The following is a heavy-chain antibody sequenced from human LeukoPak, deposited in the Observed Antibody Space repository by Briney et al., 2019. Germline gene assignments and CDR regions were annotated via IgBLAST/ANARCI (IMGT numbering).Heavy chain of an antibody. Sequence: PSETLSLTCTVSGGSISSYYWSWIRQPPGKGLEWIGYIYYSGSTNYNPSLKSRVTISVDTSKNQFSLKLSSVTAADTAVYYCARPVAHHGYGGNSGAFDIWGQGTMVTVSS. CDR3: ARPVAHHGYGGNSGAFDI. J-gene: IGHJ3*02. CDR2: IYYSGST. D-gene: IGHD4-23*01. CDR1: GGSISSYY. V-gene: IGHV4-59*08.